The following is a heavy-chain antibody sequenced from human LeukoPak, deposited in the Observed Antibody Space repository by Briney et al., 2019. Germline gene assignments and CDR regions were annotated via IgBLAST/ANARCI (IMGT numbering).Heavy chain of an antibody. V-gene: IGHV3-48*03. J-gene: IGHJ4*02. CDR3: AIVRAARYFDY. CDR2: ISSSGSTI. Sequence: GGSLRLSCAASGFTFSSYEMIWVRRAPGKGLEWVSYISSSGSTIYYADSVKGRFTISRDNAKNSVYLQMNSLRAEDTAVYYCAIVRAARYFDYWGQGTLVTVSS. CDR1: GFTFSSYE. D-gene: IGHD6-6*01.